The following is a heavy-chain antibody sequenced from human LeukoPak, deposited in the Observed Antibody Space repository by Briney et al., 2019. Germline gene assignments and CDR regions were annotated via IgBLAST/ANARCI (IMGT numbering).Heavy chain of an antibody. J-gene: IGHJ6*03. V-gene: IGHV4-59*01. Sequence: SETLPLTCAVYGGSFSGYYWSWIRQPPGKGLEWIGYIYYSGSTNYNPSLKSRVTISVDTSKNQFSLKLSSVTAADTAVYYCARVGSSWYNYYYYYMDVWGKGTTVTVSS. CDR2: IYYSGST. CDR1: GGSFSGYY. D-gene: IGHD6-13*01. CDR3: ARVGSSWYNYYYYYMDV.